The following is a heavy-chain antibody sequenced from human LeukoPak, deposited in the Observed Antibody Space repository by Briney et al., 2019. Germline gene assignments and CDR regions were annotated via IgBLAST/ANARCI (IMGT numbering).Heavy chain of an antibody. D-gene: IGHD2-15*01. J-gene: IGHJ4*02. Sequence: GGSLRLSCAASGFTLSSYSMNWVRQAPGKGLEWVSYISSSGSTIYYADSVKGRFTISRDNAKNSLYLQMNSLRAEDTAVYYCARASGRVVAYYFDYWGQGTLVTVSS. CDR3: ARASGRVVAYYFDY. CDR2: ISSSGSTI. CDR1: GFTLSSYS. V-gene: IGHV3-48*04.